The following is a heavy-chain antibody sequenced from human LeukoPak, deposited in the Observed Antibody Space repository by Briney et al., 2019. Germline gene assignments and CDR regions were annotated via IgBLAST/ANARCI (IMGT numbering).Heavy chain of an antibody. V-gene: IGHV3-23*01. CDR2: ISGSGGST. CDR3: ARGGRGAFDI. J-gene: IGHJ3*02. Sequence: GGSLRLSCAASGFTFSSYAMSWVRQAPGKGLEWVSAISGSGGSTYYADSVKGRFTISRDNAKNSLYLRMNSLRAEDTAVYFCARGGRGAFDIWGQGTLVTVSS. CDR1: GFTFSSYA. D-gene: IGHD3-10*01.